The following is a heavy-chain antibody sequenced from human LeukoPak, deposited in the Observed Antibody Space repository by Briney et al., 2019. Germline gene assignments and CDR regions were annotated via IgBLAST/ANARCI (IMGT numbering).Heavy chain of an antibody. D-gene: IGHD5-18*01. CDR1: GFTFSSYA. J-gene: IGHJ4*02. CDR3: ARDQGWIQLWLLLEGSSMGIDY. Sequence: GRSLRLSCAASGFTFSSYAMHWVRQAPGKGLEWVAAISYDGSNKYYADSVKGRFTISRDNSKNTLYLQMNSLRAEDTAVYYCARDQGWIQLWLLLEGSSMGIDYWGQGTLVTVSS. CDR2: ISYDGSNK. V-gene: IGHV3-30-3*01.